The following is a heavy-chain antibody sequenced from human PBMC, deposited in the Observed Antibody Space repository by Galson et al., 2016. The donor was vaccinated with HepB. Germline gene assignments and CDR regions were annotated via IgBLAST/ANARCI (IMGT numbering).Heavy chain of an antibody. Sequence: SETLSLTCAVSGGSFNGYDWTWIRQPPGKGLEWIGEINHSGSTNYNSSLKSRISMSVDAPQKQFSLTLSSVTAADTAVYYCARAGSALTVTLDYWGRGILVTVSS. D-gene: IGHD4-11*01. CDR3: ARAGSALTVTLDY. CDR2: INHSGST. J-gene: IGHJ4*02. CDR1: GGSFNGYD. V-gene: IGHV4-34*01.